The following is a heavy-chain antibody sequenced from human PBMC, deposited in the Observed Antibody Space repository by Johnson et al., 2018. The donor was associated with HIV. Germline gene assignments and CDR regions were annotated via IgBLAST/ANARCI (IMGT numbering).Heavy chain of an antibody. V-gene: IGHV3-9*01. CDR1: GFTFDDYA. CDR2: ISWNSGFI. J-gene: IGHJ3*02. Sequence: ESGGGLIQPGGSLRLSCAASGFTFDDYAMHWVRQAPGKGLEWVSGISWNSGFIGYADSVKGRFTISRDNAKNSLYLQMNSLRAEDTALYYCAKDSSFISGSSGGGFDIWGQGTMVTVSS. CDR3: AKDSSFISGSSGGGFDI. D-gene: IGHD6-6*01.